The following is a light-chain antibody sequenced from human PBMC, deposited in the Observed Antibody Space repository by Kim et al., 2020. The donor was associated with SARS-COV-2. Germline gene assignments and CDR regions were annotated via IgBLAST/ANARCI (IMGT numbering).Light chain of an antibody. Sequence: APGKTARITCGGNNIGSKSVHWYQQKPGQAPVLVIYYDSDRPSGIPERFSGSNSGNTATLTISRVEAGDEADYYRQVWDSSSDHPVFGGGTKLTVL. CDR2: YDS. CDR3: QVWDSSSDHPV. CDR1: NIGSKS. J-gene: IGLJ3*02. V-gene: IGLV3-21*04.